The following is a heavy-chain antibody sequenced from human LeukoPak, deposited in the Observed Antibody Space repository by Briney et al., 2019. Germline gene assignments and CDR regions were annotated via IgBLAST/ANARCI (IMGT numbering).Heavy chain of an antibody. CDR3: AKGGVAATGWFDP. V-gene: IGHV3-9*01. J-gene: IGHJ5*02. D-gene: IGHD2-15*01. CDR1: GFTFDDYA. Sequence: GRSLRLSCAASGFTFDDYAMHWVRQAPGKGLEWDSGISWNSGSIGYADSVKGRFTISRDNAKNSLYLQMNSLRAEDTALYYCAKGGVAATGWFDPWGQGTLVTVSS. CDR2: ISWNSGSI.